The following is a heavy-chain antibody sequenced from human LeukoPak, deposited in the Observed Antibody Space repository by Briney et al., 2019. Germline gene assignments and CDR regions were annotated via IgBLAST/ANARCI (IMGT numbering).Heavy chain of an antibody. CDR3: AREDTDILTGYPSWFDP. CDR1: GGSISSSSYY. J-gene: IGHJ5*02. D-gene: IGHD3-9*01. CDR2: IYYSGST. Sequence: SETLSLTCTVSGGSISSSSYYWGWIRQPPGKGLEWIGSIYYSGSTYYNPSLKSRVTISVDTSKNQFSLKLSSVTAADTAVYYCAREDTDILTGYPSWFDPWGQGTLVTVSS. V-gene: IGHV4-39*07.